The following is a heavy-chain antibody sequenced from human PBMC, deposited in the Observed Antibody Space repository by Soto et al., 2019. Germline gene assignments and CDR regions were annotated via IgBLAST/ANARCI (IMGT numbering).Heavy chain of an antibody. Sequence: ASVKVCCKASVYTFTSYGISWVRQDTEQGLEWMGWISPYSGNTNYAQNLQGRVTMTRDDSTSTVYMEVKSLRSDDTAVYYCARESHCGSNSCYFDHWGQGTPVTVSS. CDR2: ISPYSGNT. V-gene: IGHV1-18*01. D-gene: IGHD2-2*01. J-gene: IGHJ4*02. CDR1: VYTFTSYG. CDR3: ARESHCGSNSCYFDH.